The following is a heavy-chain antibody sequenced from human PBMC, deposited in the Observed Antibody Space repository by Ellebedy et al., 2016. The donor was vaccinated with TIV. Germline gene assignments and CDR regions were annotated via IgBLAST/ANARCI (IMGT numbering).Heavy chain of an antibody. Sequence: SETLSLXXTVSGASITSYYWGWIRQPPGKGLEWIGSIYYTGSTYYNPSLNSRVTISGDTSKKQLSLRLSLVTAADTAVYYCVRSSDNRGYYHDYWGHGTLVTVSS. CDR1: GASITSYY. V-gene: IGHV4-38-2*02. D-gene: IGHD3-22*01. CDR2: IYYTGST. J-gene: IGHJ4*01. CDR3: VRSSDNRGYYHDY.